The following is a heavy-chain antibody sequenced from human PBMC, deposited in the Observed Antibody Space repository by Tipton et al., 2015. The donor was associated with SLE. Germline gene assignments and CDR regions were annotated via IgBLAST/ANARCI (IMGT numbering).Heavy chain of an antibody. D-gene: IGHD1-26*01. Sequence: QLVQSGAEVKKPGASVTVSCKASGYTFTSYGISWVRQAPGQGLEWMGWISAYNGNTNYAQKLQGSVTMTTDTSTRTAYMELRSLRTDDTAVYYCARLEIVGPTNYMDVWGKGTTVTVTS. J-gene: IGHJ6*03. CDR3: ARLEIVGPTNYMDV. CDR2: ISAYNGNT. V-gene: IGHV1-18*01. CDR1: GYTFTSYG.